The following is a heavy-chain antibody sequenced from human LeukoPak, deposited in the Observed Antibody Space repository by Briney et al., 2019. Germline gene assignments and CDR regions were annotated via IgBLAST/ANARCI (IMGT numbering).Heavy chain of an antibody. CDR1: GYTFTSYD. CDR2: MNPNSGNT. J-gene: IGHJ6*03. Sequence: ASVKVSCKASGYTFTSYDINWVRQATGQGHEWMGCMNPNSGNTGYAQKFQGRVTMTRNTSISTAYMELSSLRSEDTAVYYCARGSGAYYYYYYMDVWGKGTTVTVSS. CDR3: ARGSGAYYYYYYMDV. D-gene: IGHD3-10*01. V-gene: IGHV1-8*01.